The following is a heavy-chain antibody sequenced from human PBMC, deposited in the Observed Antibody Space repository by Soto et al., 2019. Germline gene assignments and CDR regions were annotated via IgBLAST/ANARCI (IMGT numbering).Heavy chain of an antibody. D-gene: IGHD5-18*01. CDR3: ARVQGGGGAMVHNY. Sequence: QVQLQESGPGLVKPSQTLSLTCTVSGGSISSGDYYWSWIRQPPGKGLEWIGYIYYSGSTYYNPPLTRRVTLXVXPXXDQFSLKLSSVTAADTAVYYCARVQGGGGAMVHNYWGQGTLVTVSS. V-gene: IGHV4-30-4*01. J-gene: IGHJ4*02. CDR2: IYYSGST. CDR1: GGSISSGDYY.